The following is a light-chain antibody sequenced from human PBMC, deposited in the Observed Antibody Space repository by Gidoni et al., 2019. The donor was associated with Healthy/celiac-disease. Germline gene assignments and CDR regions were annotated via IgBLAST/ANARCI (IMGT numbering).Light chain of an antibody. V-gene: IGKV3-15*01. J-gene: IGKJ2*03. Sequence: IVMTQSPATLSVSPGERATLSCRASQSVSSNLAWYQQKPGQAPRLLSYGASTRATGIPARFSGSGSGTEFTLTISSLQSEDFAVYYCQQYNNWPLPYSFGQGTKLEIK. CDR1: QSVSSN. CDR3: QQYNNWPLPYS. CDR2: GAS.